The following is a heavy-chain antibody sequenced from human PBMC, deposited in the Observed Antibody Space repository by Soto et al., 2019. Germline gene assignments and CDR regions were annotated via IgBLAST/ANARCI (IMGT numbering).Heavy chain of an antibody. D-gene: IGHD5-18*01. J-gene: IGHJ4*02. CDR3: ASRGQLWSPVDY. Sequence: EVQLVESGGGSVQPGGSLRLACAASGFTVSSNYMNWVRQAPGKGLEWVSVIYSGGSTYYADSVKGRFTISRDNSKNTLYLQMNSLRDEDTAVYYCASRGQLWSPVDYWGQGTLVTVSS. CDR1: GFTVSSNY. V-gene: IGHV3-66*01. CDR2: IYSGGST.